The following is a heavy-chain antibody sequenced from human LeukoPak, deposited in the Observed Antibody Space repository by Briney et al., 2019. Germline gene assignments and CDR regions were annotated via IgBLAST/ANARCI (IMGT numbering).Heavy chain of an antibody. V-gene: IGHV3-15*01. J-gene: IGHJ5*02. CDR1: GFTFSNAW. D-gene: IGHD2-2*01. CDR3: TTDGIYSSGTRCYGGWFDP. CDR2: IKSKLDGGTT. Sequence: GGSLRLSCAASGFTFSNAWMNWVRQAPGKGLEWVGRIKSKLDGGTTDYAAPVKGRFTISRDDSKNTLYLQMRSLKTEDTAVYFCTTDGIYSSGTRCYGGWFDPWGQGTLVTVSS.